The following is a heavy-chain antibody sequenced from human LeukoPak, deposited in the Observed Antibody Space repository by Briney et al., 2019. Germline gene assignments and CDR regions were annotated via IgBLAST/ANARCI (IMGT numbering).Heavy chain of an antibody. CDR2: ICSSSSYI. J-gene: IGHJ4*02. CDR3: ARVGEKYCSGGSCYSDFDY. D-gene: IGHD2-15*01. Sequence: GGSLRLSCAASGFTFSSYSMNWVRQAPGEGLEWVSSICSSSSYIYYADSVKGQFTIARDNAKNSLYLQMNSLRAVDTAVYYCARVGEKYCSGGSCYSDFDYWGQGTLVTVSS. CDR1: GFTFSSYS. V-gene: IGHV3-21*01.